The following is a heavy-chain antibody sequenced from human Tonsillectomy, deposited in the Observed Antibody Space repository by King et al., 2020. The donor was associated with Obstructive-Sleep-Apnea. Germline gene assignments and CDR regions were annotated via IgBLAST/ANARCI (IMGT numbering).Heavy chain of an antibody. CDR1: GFTFSSYA. J-gene: IGHJ4*02. CDR3: ASAGVLQYLYYFDY. CDR2: ISYDGSNK. D-gene: IGHD4-11*01. Sequence: GGGVVQPGGSLRLSCAASGFTFSSYAMHWVRQAPGKGLEWVAVISYDGSNKYYADSVKGRFTISRDNSKNTLYLQMNSLRAEDTAVYYCASAGVLQYLYYFDYWGQGTLVTVSS. V-gene: IGHV3-30*04.